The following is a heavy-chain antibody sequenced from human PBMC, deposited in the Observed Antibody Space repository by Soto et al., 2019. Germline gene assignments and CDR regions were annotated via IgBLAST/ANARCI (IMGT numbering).Heavy chain of an antibody. CDR1: GFTFGDYA. CDR2: IRSKAQGGTA. J-gene: IGHJ4*02. V-gene: IGHV3-49*04. Sequence: SLRLSCTASGFTFGDYAMSWVRQAPGKGLEWVGFIRSKAQGGTAQYAASVKGRFIILRDDSKSIAYLQINWRMTEEAPAHYCSGVPISRGVVDHWGQGSRVTVAA. CDR3: SGVPISRGVVDH. D-gene: IGHD3-10*01.